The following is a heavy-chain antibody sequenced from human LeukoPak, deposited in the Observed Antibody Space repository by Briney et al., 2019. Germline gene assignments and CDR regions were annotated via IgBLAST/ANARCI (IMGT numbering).Heavy chain of an antibody. V-gene: IGHV3-23*01. CDR3: AKAGPLDY. J-gene: IGHJ4*02. Sequence: VSAISGSGGSTYYADSVKRRVTISRDNSKNTLYLQMNSLRAEDTAVYYCAKAGPLDYWGQGTLVTVSS. CDR2: ISGSGGST.